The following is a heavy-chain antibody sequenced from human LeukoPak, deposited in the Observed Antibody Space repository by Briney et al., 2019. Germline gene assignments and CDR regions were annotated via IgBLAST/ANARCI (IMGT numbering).Heavy chain of an antibody. Sequence: SETLSLTCTVSGASISSGDYYWSWIRQSPGKGLEWIGYIYYSGSTYYNPSLKSRVTISVDTSKNQFSLKLSSVTAADTAVYYCARDLLNEGNHLDYWGQGTLVTVSS. D-gene: IGHD4-23*01. CDR3: ARDLLNEGNHLDY. CDR1: GASISSGDYY. CDR2: IYYSGST. J-gene: IGHJ4*02. V-gene: IGHV4-30-4*01.